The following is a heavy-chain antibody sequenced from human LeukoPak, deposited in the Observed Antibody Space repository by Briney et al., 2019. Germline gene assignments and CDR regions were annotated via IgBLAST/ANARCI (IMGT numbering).Heavy chain of an antibody. D-gene: IGHD2-2*01. V-gene: IGHV1-2*02. CDR3: ARDLGRYCSSTSCYGYYMDV. Sequence: ASVKVSCKASGYTFTGYYMHWVRQAPGQGLEWMGWINPNSGGTNYAQKFQGRVTMTRDTSISTAYMELSRLRSDDTAVYYCARDLGRYCSSTSCYGYYMDVWGKGTTVTVSS. CDR2: INPNSGGT. CDR1: GYTFTGYY. J-gene: IGHJ6*03.